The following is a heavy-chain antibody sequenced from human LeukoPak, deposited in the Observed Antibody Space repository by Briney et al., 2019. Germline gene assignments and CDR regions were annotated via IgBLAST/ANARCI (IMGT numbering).Heavy chain of an antibody. CDR3: ARDDYGSGNKNWFDP. V-gene: IGHV1-2*02. CDR2: INPKRGDT. D-gene: IGHD3-10*01. J-gene: IGHJ5*02. Sequence: GASVKVSCKASGYTFTGYYMHWVRQAPGQGLEGMGWINPKRGDTNYAQKFQGRVNMTRDTSINTVYMELSRLRSDDTAVYYCARDDYGSGNKNWFDPWGQGTLVTVSS. CDR1: GYTFTGYY.